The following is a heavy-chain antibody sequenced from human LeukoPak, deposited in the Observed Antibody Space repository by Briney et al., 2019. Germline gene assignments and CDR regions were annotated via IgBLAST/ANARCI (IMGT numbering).Heavy chain of an antibody. J-gene: IGHJ6*03. V-gene: IGHV6-1*01. CDR1: GDSVSSNSAA. CDR3: AGGPALVGYWYYYMDV. CDR2: TYYRSKWYN. Sequence: SQTLSLTCAISGDSVSSNSAAWNWIRQSPSRGLEWLGRTYYRSKWYNDYAVSVKSRITINPDTSKNQFSLQLSSVTAADTAVYYCAGGPALVGYWYYYMDVWGKGTTVTVSS. D-gene: IGHD2-15*01.